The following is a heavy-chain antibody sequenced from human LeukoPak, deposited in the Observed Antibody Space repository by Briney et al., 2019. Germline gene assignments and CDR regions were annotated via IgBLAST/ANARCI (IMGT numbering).Heavy chain of an antibody. CDR3: ARDLNPESREDAFDI. J-gene: IGHJ3*02. CDR2: ITPSGDGT. V-gene: IGHV3-53*01. CDR1: GFTVSSNY. Sequence: GGSLRLSCAASGFTVSSNYMSWVRQAPGKGLEWVSSITPSGDGTYYAASVKGRFTISRDNSKNTLYLQMNRLRAEDTAVYYCARDLNPESREDAFDIWGQGTMVTVSS. D-gene: IGHD5-24*01.